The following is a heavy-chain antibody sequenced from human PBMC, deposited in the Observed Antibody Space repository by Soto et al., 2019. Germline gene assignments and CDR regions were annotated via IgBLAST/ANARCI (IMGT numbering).Heavy chain of an antibody. J-gene: IGHJ6*02. D-gene: IGHD2-8*01. Sequence: GSLRLSCAASGFTFSSYAMHGVRQAPGKGLEWVAVISYDGSNKYYADSVKGRFTISRDNSKNTLYLQMNSLRAEDTAVYYCARDRRDIVLMGPSWARPIYYYYGMDVWGQGTTVTVSS. V-gene: IGHV3-30-3*01. CDR1: GFTFSSYA. CDR2: ISYDGSNK. CDR3: ARDRRDIVLMGPSWARPIYYYYGMDV.